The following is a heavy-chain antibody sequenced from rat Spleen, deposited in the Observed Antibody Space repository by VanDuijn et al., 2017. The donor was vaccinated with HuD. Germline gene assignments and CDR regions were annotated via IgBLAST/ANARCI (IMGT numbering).Heavy chain of an antibody. J-gene: IGHJ4*01. V-gene: IGHV5-19*01. D-gene: IGHD1-1*01. CDR2: VSPTGGST. CDR1: GFTFSNYG. Sequence: EVQLVESGGGLVQPGRSLKLSCAASGFTFSNYGMHWIRQAPTKGLEWVASVSPTGGSTYYRDSVKGRFTISRDNAENTVYLQMNSLRSEDTATYDGAKDRRYDSGEGYVMDAWGQGASVTVSS. CDR3: AKDRRYDSGEGYVMDA.